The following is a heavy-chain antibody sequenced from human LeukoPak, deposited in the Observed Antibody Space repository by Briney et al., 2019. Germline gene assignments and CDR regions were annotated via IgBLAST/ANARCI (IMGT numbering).Heavy chain of an antibody. CDR1: GFTFRSYW. Sequence: SGRSLRLSCAVSGFTFRSYWMSWVRQPPGKGLEWVANIKEDGSEKYYVDSVKGRFTISRDNAKNSLYLQMNSLRVEDTAVYHCARVGSQSFDFWGQGTLVTVSS. V-gene: IGHV3-7*01. D-gene: IGHD1-26*01. CDR3: ARVGSQSFDF. CDR2: IKEDGSEK. J-gene: IGHJ4*02.